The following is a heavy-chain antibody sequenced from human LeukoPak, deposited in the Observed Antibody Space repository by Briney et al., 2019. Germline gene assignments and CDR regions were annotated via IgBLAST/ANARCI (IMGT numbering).Heavy chain of an antibody. V-gene: IGHV4-59*01. CDR2: IYYSGST. J-gene: IGHJ4*02. CDR3: ARVGSGSGYFDY. D-gene: IGHD6-19*01. CDR1: GGSISSYY. Sequence: PSETLSLTFTVSGGSISSYYWSWIRQPPGKGLEWIGYIYYSGSTNYNPSLKSRVTISVDTSKNQFSLKLSSVTAADTAVYYCARVGSGSGYFDYWGQGTLVTVSS.